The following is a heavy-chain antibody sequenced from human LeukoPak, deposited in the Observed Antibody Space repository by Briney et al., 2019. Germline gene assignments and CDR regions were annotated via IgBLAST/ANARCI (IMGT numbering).Heavy chain of an antibody. Sequence: SETLSLTCAVYGGSFSGYYWSWIRQPPGKGLEWIGEINHSGSTNYNPSLKSRVTISVDTSKNQFSLKLSSVTAADTAVYYCARVTDGTRCFDYWGQGTLVTVSS. V-gene: IGHV4-34*01. CDR2: INHSGST. CDR3: ARVTDGTRCFDY. J-gene: IGHJ4*02. CDR1: GGSFSGYY.